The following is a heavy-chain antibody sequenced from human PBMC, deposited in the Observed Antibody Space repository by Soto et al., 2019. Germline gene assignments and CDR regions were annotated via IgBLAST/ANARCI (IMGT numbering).Heavy chain of an antibody. J-gene: IGHJ6*03. CDR1: GDSVSSNSAA. V-gene: IGHV6-1*01. CDR3: ARGSWDDVTGHYYMDV. Sequence: SQTLSLTCDISGDSVSSNSAAWKWIRQTPSRGLEWLGRTYYRSKWYINYAVSVKSRITVNPDTSKNQFSLQLNSVPPEDTAVYYCARGSWDDVTGHYYMDVWGKGTTVTVSS. CDR2: TYYRSKWYI. D-gene: IGHD1-1*01.